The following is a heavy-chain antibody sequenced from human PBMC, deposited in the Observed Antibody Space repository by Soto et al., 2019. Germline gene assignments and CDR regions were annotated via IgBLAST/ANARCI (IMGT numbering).Heavy chain of an antibody. J-gene: IGHJ4*02. CDR1: GFTFSSYG. CDR2: ISYDGSNK. CDR3: ARKSDAILTGYYSLDY. D-gene: IGHD3-9*01. Sequence: QVQLVESGGGVVQPGRSLRLSCAASGFTFSSYGMHWVRQAPGKGLEWVAVISYDGSNKYYADSVKGRFTISRDNSKNTLYLQMNSLRAEDTAVYYCARKSDAILTGYYSLDYWGQGTLVTVSS. V-gene: IGHV3-30*03.